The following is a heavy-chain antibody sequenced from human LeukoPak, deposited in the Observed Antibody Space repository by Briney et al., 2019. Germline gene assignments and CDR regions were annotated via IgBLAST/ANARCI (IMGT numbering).Heavy chain of an antibody. J-gene: IGHJ5*02. D-gene: IGHD4-17*01. CDR1: GYTFTHYV. V-gene: IGHV1-18*01. CDR3: ARLSSHYGDYKVDP. CDR2: ISPYNGNT. Sequence: ASLKVSCKTSGYTFTHYVISWVRQAPGQGLEWMGRISPYNGNTKYAQKLQGRVTMTRDTSISTAYMELSSLRSEDTAVYYCARLSSHYGDYKVDPWGQGTLVTVSS.